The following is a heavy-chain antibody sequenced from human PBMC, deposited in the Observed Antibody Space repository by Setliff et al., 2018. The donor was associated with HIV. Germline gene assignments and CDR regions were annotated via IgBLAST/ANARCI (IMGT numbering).Heavy chain of an antibody. CDR1: GGSLSSGTYY. Sequence: LSLTCTVSGGSLSSGTYYWSWIRQHPGKGLEWIGYIYYSGSTYYNPSLKSRVTISVDTSRNQFSLKLRSVTAADTAVYYCARDRSDYYNLPGYFDHWGQGTPVTVSS. CDR2: IYYSGST. V-gene: IGHV4-31*03. J-gene: IGHJ4*02. CDR3: ARDRSDYYNLPGYFDH. D-gene: IGHD3-3*01.